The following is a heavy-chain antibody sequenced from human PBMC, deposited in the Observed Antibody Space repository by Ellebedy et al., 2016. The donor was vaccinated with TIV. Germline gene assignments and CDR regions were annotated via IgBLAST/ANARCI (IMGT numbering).Heavy chain of an antibody. D-gene: IGHD5-24*01. CDR2: MNPNSGNT. CDR1: GYTFTSYD. J-gene: IGHJ6*02. CDR3: ARGIVEMATTYYYYGMGV. Sequence: ASVKVSCKASGYTFTSYDINWVRQATGQGLEWMGWMNPNSGNTGYAQKFQGRVTMTRNTSISTAYMELSSLRSEDTAVYYCARGIVEMATTYYYYGMGVWGQGTTVTVSS. V-gene: IGHV1-8*01.